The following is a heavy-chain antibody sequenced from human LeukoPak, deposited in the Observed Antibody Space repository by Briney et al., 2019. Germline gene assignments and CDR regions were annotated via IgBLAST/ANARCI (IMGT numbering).Heavy chain of an antibody. CDR1: GYTFTRYD. J-gene: IGHJ6*03. CDR2: MNPNSGNT. D-gene: IGHD6-13*01. CDR3: ARGVRQQLVRGYYYYMDV. Sequence: GASVKVSCKASGYTFTRYDINWVRQATGQGLEWMGWMNPNSGNTGYAQKFQGRVTMTRNTSISTAYMELSSLRSEDTAVYYCARGVRQQLVRGYYYYMDVWGKGTTVTVSS. V-gene: IGHV1-8*01.